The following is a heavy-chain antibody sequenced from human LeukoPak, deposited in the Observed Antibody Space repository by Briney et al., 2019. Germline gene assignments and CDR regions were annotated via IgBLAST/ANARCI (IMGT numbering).Heavy chain of an antibody. CDR2: IYYSGST. Sequence: PSQTLSLTCTVSGGSISSGDYYWSWIRQPPGKGLEWIGYIYYSGSTYYNPSLKSRVTISVDTSKNQFSLKLYSVTAADTAVYYCAKTEDIVLVVAARDAFDIWGQGTKVTVSS. D-gene: IGHD2-15*01. V-gene: IGHV4-30-4*01. J-gene: IGHJ3*02. CDR3: AKTEDIVLVVAARDAFDI. CDR1: GGSISSGDYY.